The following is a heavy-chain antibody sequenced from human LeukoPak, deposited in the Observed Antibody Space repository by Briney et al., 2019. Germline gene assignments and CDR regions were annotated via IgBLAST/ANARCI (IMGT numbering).Heavy chain of an antibody. J-gene: IGHJ4*02. V-gene: IGHV3-23*01. D-gene: IGHD3-22*01. CDR2: ITYSGGST. CDR1: GFTFSNHA. Sequence: PGGSLRLSCAASGFTFSNHAMTWVRQAPGRGLEWVSAITYSGGSTYYADSVKGRFTISRDNSKNTVYLQMNSLRAEDSAIYYCAKVMGPHYYDRSGLSRAFDYWGQGTLVTVSS. CDR3: AKVMGPHYYDRSGLSRAFDY.